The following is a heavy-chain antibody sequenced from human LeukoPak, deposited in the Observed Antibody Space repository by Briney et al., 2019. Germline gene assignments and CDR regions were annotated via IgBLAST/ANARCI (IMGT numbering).Heavy chain of an antibody. CDR1: GGSISGHY. D-gene: IGHD3-10*01. Sequence: SETLSLTCTVSGGSISGHYWSWIRQSPGTGLEWIAYIQYGGSTNYNPSLKSRVTISVDTSGNQFSLDVKSVTAADTAVYFCARQAGGFEEFTVSPRYAMDVWGQGTTVAVSS. J-gene: IGHJ6*02. CDR3: ARQAGGFEEFTVSPRYAMDV. CDR2: IQYGGST. V-gene: IGHV4-59*08.